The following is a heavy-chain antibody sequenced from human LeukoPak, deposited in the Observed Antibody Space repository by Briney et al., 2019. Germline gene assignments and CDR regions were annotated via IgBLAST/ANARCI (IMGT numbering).Heavy chain of an antibody. CDR1: GGSFSGYY. V-gene: IGHV4-34*01. CDR2: INHSGST. D-gene: IGHD3-9*01. Sequence: SETLSLTCAVYGGSFSGYYWSWIRQPPGKGLEWIGEINHSGSTNYNPSLKSRVTISVDTSKNQFSLKLSSVTAADTAVYYCARFRTYYDILTGYRTHFYCYYGMDVWGQGTTVTVSS. J-gene: IGHJ6*02. CDR3: ARFRTYYDILTGYRTHFYCYYGMDV.